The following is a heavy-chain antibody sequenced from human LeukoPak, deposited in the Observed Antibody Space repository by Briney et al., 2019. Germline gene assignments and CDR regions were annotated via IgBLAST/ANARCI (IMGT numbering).Heavy chain of an antibody. D-gene: IGHD6-19*01. CDR2: IYHSGST. CDR3: AYSSGWYGGWFDP. CDR1: GGSISSGGYY. Sequence: SETLSLTCTVSGGSISSGGYYWSWIRQPPGKGLEWIGYIYHSGSTYYNPSLKSRVTMSVDTSKNQFSLKLSSVTAADTAVYYCAYSSGWYGGWFDPWGQGTLVTVSS. V-gene: IGHV4-30-2*02. J-gene: IGHJ5*02.